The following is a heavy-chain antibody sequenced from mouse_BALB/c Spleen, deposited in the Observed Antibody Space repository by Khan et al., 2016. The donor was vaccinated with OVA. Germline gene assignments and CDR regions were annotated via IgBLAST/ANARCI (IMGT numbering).Heavy chain of an antibody. D-gene: IGHD1-1*02. V-gene: IGHV1-7*01. Sequence: VKLQESGAELAKPGASVKMSCTASGYTFTTYWIHWVKQRPGQGLEWIGYINPSTGYTEYNQKFKDKATLTTDKSSSAAYMQLSSLTSEDSAVYYGTRRGVYGRFAFWGQGTLVAVSA. J-gene: IGHJ3*01. CDR1: GYTFTTYW. CDR2: INPSTGYT. CDR3: TRRGVYGRFAF.